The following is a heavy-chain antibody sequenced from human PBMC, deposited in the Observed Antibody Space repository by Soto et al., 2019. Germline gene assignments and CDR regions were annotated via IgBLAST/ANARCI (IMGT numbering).Heavy chain of an antibody. V-gene: IGHV1-69*01. D-gene: IGHD3-10*01. J-gene: IGHJ6*02. CDR1: GGTFSSYA. Sequence: QVQLVQSGAEVKKPGSSVKVSCKASGGTFSSYAISWVRQAPGQGLEWMGGIIPIFGTANYAQKFQGRVTITADESTSTAYMELSSLRSEDTAVYYCASSYGSGSDLVGVGMDVWGQGTTVTVSS. CDR2: IIPIFGTA. CDR3: ASSYGSGSDLVGVGMDV.